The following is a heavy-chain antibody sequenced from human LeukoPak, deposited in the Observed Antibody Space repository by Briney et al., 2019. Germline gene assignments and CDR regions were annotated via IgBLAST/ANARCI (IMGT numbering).Heavy chain of an antibody. D-gene: IGHD3-22*01. Sequence: PGGSLRLSCAASGFTFSSYAMSWVRQAPGKGLEWVANIKQDGSEKYYVDSVKGRFTISRDNAKNSLYLQMNSLRAEDTAVYYCAREGGTITMIVVVIPDYFDYWGQGTLVTVSS. CDR3: AREGGTITMIVVVIPDYFDY. J-gene: IGHJ4*02. CDR2: IKQDGSEK. V-gene: IGHV3-7*01. CDR1: GFTFSSYA.